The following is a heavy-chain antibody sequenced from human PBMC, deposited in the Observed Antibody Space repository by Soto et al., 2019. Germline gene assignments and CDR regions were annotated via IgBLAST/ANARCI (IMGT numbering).Heavy chain of an antibody. CDR1: GGSISSSSYY. V-gene: IGHV4-39*01. CDR2: IYYSGST. CDR3: ARQGAYCSGGSCYENWFDP. J-gene: IGHJ5*02. Sequence: SETLSLTCTVSGGSISSSSYYWGWIRQPPGKGLGWIGSIYYSGSTYYNPSLKSRVTISVDTSKNQFSLKLSSVTAADTAVYYCARQGAYCSGGSCYENWFDPWGQGTLVTVSS. D-gene: IGHD2-15*01.